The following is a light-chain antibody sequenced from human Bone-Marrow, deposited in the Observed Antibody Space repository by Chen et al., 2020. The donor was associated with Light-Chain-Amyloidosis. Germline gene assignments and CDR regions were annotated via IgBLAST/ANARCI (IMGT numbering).Light chain of an antibody. CDR3: QEYGTSPLT. V-gene: IGKV3-20*01. J-gene: IGKJ4*01. CDR1: QTISSNY. CDR2: GSS. Sequence: EIVLTQSPGTLSLSPGEGANLSCRASQTISSNYLTWYQQKFGQAPRLLIYGSSSRATGIPDRVTGRGSGTDFTLTINRLEPEDCAMYYCQEYGTSPLTFGGGTKVEIK.